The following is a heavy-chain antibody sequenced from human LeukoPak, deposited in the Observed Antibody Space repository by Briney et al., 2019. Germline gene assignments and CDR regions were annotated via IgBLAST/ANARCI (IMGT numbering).Heavy chain of an antibody. CDR1: GFTFSSYW. CDR2: IYSDGSRT. Sequence: GGSPRLSCAASGFTFSSYWMHWVRQGPGKGLVWVSRIYSDGSRTTYADSVKGRFTISGDNAKNTLYLQMSRLRAEDTAVYFCARSGRGGAFDIWGQGTMVTVSS. V-gene: IGHV3-74*01. J-gene: IGHJ3*02. CDR3: ARSGRGGAFDI. D-gene: IGHD1-26*01.